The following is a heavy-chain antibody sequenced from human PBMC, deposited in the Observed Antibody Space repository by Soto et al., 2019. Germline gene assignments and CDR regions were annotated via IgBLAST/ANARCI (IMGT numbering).Heavy chain of an antibody. Sequence: QVQLVESGGGVVQHGRSLRLSCAASGFTFSSYGMHWVRQAPGKGLEWVAVIWYDGSNKYYADSVKGRFTISRDNSKNALYLKMNSMRAEDTAVYYCGRDGVGASDYWGQGSMVTVSS. CDR1: GFTFSSYG. V-gene: IGHV3-33*01. CDR3: GRDGVGASDY. CDR2: IWYDGSNK. J-gene: IGHJ4*02. D-gene: IGHD1-26*01.